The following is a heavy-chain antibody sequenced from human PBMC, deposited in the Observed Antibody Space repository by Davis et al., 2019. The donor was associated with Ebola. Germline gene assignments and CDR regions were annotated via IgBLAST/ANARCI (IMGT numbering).Heavy chain of an antibody. CDR1: GGSISSYY. V-gene: IGHV4-34*01. CDR2: INHSGST. CDR3: ARLPRFLEWLFPAYFDY. Sequence: SETLSLTCTVSGGSISSYYWSWIRQPPGKGLEWIGEINHSGSTNYNPSLKSRVTISVDTSKNQFSLRLSSVTAADTAVYYCARLPRFLEWLFPAYFDYWGQGTLVTVSS. D-gene: IGHD3-3*01. J-gene: IGHJ4*02.